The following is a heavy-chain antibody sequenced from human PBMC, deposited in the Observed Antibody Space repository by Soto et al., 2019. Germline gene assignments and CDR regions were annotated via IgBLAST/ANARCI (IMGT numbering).Heavy chain of an antibody. D-gene: IGHD3-9*01. J-gene: IGHJ3*02. Sequence: GGSLRLSCAASGFTFSSYSMNWVRQAPGKGLEWVSYISSSSSTIYYADSVKGRFTISRDNAKNSLYLQMNSLRAEDTAVYYCARDRVLRYFDWLIPVDAFDIWGQGTMVTVSS. CDR3: ARDRVLRYFDWLIPVDAFDI. CDR1: GFTFSSYS. V-gene: IGHV3-48*01. CDR2: ISSSSSTI.